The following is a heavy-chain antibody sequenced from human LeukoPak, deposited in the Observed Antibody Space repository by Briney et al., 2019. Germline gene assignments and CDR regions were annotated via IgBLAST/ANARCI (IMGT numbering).Heavy chain of an antibody. D-gene: IGHD3-3*01. CDR2: MNPNSGNT. J-gene: IGHJ6*03. CDR1: GYTFTSYG. CDR3: ARDRPQYYDFWSGRYYYYMDV. V-gene: IGHV1-8*03. Sequence: GASVKVSCKASGYTFTSYGINWVRQATGQGLEWMGWMNPNSGNTGYAQKFQGRVTITRNTSISTAYMELSSLRSEDTAVYYCARDRPQYYDFWSGRYYYYMDVWGKGTTVTVSS.